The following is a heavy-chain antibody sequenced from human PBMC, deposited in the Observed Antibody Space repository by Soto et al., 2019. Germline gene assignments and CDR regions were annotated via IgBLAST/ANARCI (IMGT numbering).Heavy chain of an antibody. CDR1: GGSISSSRYY. Sequence: ESLSLTCTVSGGSISSSRYYWGWIRQPPGKGLEWIGTIYYSGSTYYNPSLKSRVTISVNTSKNQISLKLSSVTAADTAVYYCARHYYYGSGSYLDYWGQGALVTVSS. D-gene: IGHD3-10*01. V-gene: IGHV4-39*01. CDR3: ARHYYYGSGSYLDY. CDR2: IYYSGST. J-gene: IGHJ4*02.